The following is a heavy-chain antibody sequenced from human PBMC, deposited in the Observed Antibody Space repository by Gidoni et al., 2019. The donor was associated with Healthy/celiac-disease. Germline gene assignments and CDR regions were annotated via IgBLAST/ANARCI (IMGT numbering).Heavy chain of an antibody. CDR2: IYYSGST. V-gene: IGHV4-30-4*01. CDR1: GGSISSGDYY. J-gene: IGHJ4*02. Sequence: QVQLQESGPGLVKPSQTLSLTCTVSGGSISSGDYYWSWISQPPGKGLEWIGYIYYSGSTYYNPSLKSRVTISVDTSKNQFSLKLSSVTAADTAVYYCARDEDGSGSYYGYWGQGTLVTVSS. D-gene: IGHD3-10*01. CDR3: ARDEDGSGSYYGY.